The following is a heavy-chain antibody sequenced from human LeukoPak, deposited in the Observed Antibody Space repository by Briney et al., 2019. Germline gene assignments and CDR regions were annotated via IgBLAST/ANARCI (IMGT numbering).Heavy chain of an antibody. CDR2: INSDGSST. Sequence: PGGSLRLSCAASGFTFSSYWMHWVRQSPGKGLVWVSGINSDGSSTTYADSVKGRFTISRDNAKNTVYLQMNSLRAEDTAMYHCATSRTFDYWGQGTLVTVSS. J-gene: IGHJ4*02. V-gene: IGHV3-74*01. CDR3: ATSRTFDY. CDR1: GFTFSSYW.